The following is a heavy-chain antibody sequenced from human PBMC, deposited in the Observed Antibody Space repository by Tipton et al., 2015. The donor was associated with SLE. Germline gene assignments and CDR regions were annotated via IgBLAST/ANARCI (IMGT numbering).Heavy chain of an antibody. CDR3: ARGRFLAWLNWFDP. CDR2: IYYSGST. Sequence: TLSLTCTVSGGSIRSGSYYWSWIRRHPGKGLEWIGYIYYSGSTHHNPSLKSRVTRSVDTSKNQFSLKLRSVTAADTAVYYCARGRFLAWLNWFDPWGQGTLVTVSS. J-gene: IGHJ5*02. D-gene: IGHD3-3*01. CDR1: GGSIRSGSYY. V-gene: IGHV4-61*01.